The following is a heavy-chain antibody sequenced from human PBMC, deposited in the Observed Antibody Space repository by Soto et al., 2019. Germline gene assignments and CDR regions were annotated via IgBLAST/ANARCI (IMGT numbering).Heavy chain of an antibody. Sequence: ASVKVSCKASGYTFTGYYMHWVRQAPGQGLEWMGWINPNSGGTNYAQKFQGWVTMTRDTSISTAYMELSRLRSDDTAVYYCARGYCSSTSCYDHYYYYGMDVWGQGTTVTVSS. CDR1: GYTFTGYY. J-gene: IGHJ6*02. D-gene: IGHD2-2*01. V-gene: IGHV1-2*04. CDR2: INPNSGGT. CDR3: ARGYCSSTSCYDHYYYYGMDV.